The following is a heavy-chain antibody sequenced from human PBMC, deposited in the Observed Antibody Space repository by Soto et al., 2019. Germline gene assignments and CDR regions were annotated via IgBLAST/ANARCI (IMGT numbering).Heavy chain of an antibody. D-gene: IGHD6-19*01. Sequence: SETLSLTCTVSGGSISSYYWSWTRQPPGKGLEWIGYIYYSGSTNYNPSLKSRVTISVDTSKNQFSLKLSSVTAADTAVYYCATSYGCAFDYWGQGTLVTVSS. J-gene: IGHJ4*02. CDR2: IYYSGST. V-gene: IGHV4-59*01. CDR1: GGSISSYY. CDR3: ATSYGCAFDY.